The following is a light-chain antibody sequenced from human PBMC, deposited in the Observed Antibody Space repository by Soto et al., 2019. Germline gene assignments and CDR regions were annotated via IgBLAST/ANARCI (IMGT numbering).Light chain of an antibody. CDR3: PQYNDWPPYA. CDR1: QSVSRD. V-gene: IGKV3-15*01. CDR2: GAS. Sequence: EIVMTQSPATLSVSPGEGATLSCRASQSVSRDLAWYQQKPVQVPRLLIYGASTRATGIPARFSGSGSGTEFTLTISSLQSEDFAVYYCPQYNDWPPYAFGQGTKLEIK. J-gene: IGKJ2*01.